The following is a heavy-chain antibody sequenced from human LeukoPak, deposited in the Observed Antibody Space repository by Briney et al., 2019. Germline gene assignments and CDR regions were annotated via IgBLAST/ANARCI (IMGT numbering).Heavy chain of an antibody. CDR2: ILYSGIT. V-gene: IGHV4-59*08. CDR1: GDSLSNYY. CDR3: ARLVGNRRATHDH. D-gene: IGHD1-14*01. J-gene: IGHJ4*02. Sequence: SETLSLTCTVSGDSLSNYYWSWIRQPPGKGLEWIAYILYSGITNFNSSLKSRVTISVDTSKNQFSLKLSSVTAADTALYYCARLVGNRRATHDHWGQGTQVTVSS.